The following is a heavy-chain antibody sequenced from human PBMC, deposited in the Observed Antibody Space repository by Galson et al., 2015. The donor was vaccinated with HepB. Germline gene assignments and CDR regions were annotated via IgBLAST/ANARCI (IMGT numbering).Heavy chain of an antibody. J-gene: IGHJ6*02. V-gene: IGHV1-2*06. CDR3: ARDHALDV. CDR1: GYTFRDYH. Sequence: SVKVSCKAFGYTFRDYHVHWVRQAPGQGLEWMGRINPTTGGTDYAQKFQGRVTVTRDTSIRTAYMVLTSLRSDDTAVYYCARDHALDVWGRGTTVTVSS. CDR2: INPTTGGT.